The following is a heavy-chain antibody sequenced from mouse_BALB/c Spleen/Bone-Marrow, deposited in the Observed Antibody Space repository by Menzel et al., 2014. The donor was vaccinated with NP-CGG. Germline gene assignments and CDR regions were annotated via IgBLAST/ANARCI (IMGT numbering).Heavy chain of an antibody. V-gene: IGHV3-2*02. CDR2: IRYSGST. CDR3: AIGSSPYYYGMDY. D-gene: IGHD1-1*01. CDR1: DYSITSDYA. J-gene: IGHJ4*01. Sequence: VQLKESGPGLVKPSQSLSLTCTVTDYSITSDYAWNWIRQFPGNKLEWFGYIRYSGSTSYNPSLKSRISITRDTSKNQFFLQLNSVTTEDTATYYCAIGSSPYYYGMDYWGQGTSVTVSS.